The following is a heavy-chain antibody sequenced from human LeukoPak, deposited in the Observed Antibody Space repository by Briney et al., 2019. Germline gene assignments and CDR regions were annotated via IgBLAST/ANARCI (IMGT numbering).Heavy chain of an antibody. V-gene: IGHV4-39*07. Sequence: SETLSLTCTVSGGSISSSSDYWGWIRQAPGKGLEWIGSIYYHENTYYNPSLKSRVTISVDTSKNQFSLKLSSVTAADTAVYYCAREGGLRYFDWLFDYFDYWGQGTLVTVSS. CDR2: IYYHENT. D-gene: IGHD3-9*01. CDR3: AREGGLRYFDWLFDYFDY. J-gene: IGHJ4*02. CDR1: GGSISSSSDY.